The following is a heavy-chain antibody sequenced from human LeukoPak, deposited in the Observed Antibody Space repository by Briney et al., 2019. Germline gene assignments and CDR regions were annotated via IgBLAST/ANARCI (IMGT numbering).Heavy chain of an antibody. CDR2: IIPILGIA. CDR3: ATDCSGGSCYSDY. D-gene: IGHD2-15*01. J-gene: IGHJ4*02. V-gene: IGHV1-69*04. Sequence: SVKVSCKASGGTFSSYAISWVRQAPGQGLEWMGRIIPILGIANYAQKFQGRVTITADKSTSTAYMELSSLRSEDTAVYYCATDCSGGSCYSDYWGQGTLVTVSS. CDR1: GGTFSSYA.